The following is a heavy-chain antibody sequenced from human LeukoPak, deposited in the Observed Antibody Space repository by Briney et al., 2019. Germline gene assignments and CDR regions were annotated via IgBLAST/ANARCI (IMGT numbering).Heavy chain of an antibody. D-gene: IGHD2-2*02. J-gene: IGHJ4*02. V-gene: IGHV1-3*01. CDR2: INAGNGNT. CDR1: GYTFTSYA. Sequence: GASVKVSCKASGYTFTSYAMHWVRQAPGQRLEWMGWINAGNGNTKYSQKFQGRVTITRDTSASTAYMELTSLRSDDTAVYYCARDEQRYCSSTSCYTGRDCWGQGTLVTVPS. CDR3: ARDEQRYCSSTSCYTGRDC.